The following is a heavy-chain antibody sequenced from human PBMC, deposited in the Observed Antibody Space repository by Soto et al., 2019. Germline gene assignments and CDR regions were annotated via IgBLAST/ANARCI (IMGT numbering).Heavy chain of an antibody. D-gene: IGHD2-15*01. CDR3: AKDQVRVVVAAAFDY. CDR1: GFTLNSYN. V-gene: IGHV3-21*01. CDR2: ISSFSNYM. J-gene: IGHJ4*02. Sequence: GGALRLSCAGSGFTLNSYNQNWGRQAPGKGLEWVSSISSFSNYMYHTDSVKGRFTISRDNARNSLYLQMNNLRAEDTAVYYCAKDQVRVVVAAAFDYWGQGTLVTVSS.